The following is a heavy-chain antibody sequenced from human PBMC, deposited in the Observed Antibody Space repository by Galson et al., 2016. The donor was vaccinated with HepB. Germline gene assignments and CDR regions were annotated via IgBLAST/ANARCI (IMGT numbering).Heavy chain of an antibody. D-gene: IGHD2-15*01. CDR3: ARHRGGGQLRSYLDS. CDR1: GGSVTDNRYY. J-gene: IGHJ4*02. V-gene: IGHV4-39*01. CDR2: LFHGGTT. Sequence: ETLSLTCNVSGGSVTDNRYYWAWIRQPPGKQLEWIASLFHGGTTFHNPSLEGRVAVPVDTSRNRFSLRLTSLTASDTAFYFCARHRGGGQLRSYLDSWGQGSLVTVSS.